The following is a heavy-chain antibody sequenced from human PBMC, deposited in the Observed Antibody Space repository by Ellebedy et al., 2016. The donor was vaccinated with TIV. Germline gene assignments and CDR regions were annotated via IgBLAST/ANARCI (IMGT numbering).Heavy chain of an antibody. V-gene: IGHV3-9*01. D-gene: IGHD3-10*01. CDR1: GFTFDDYA. Sequence: PGGSLRLSCAASGFTFDDYAMHWVRQDPGKGLEWVSSISWNSGSIGYADSVKGRFILSRDNSNNTVFLQMNNLRGDDTAVYFCARYYGSSSYYFDKWGQGTLVTVSS. CDR2: ISWNSGSI. J-gene: IGHJ4*02. CDR3: ARYYGSSSYYFDK.